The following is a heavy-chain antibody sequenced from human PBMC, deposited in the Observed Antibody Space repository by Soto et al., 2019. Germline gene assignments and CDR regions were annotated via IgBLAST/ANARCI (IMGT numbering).Heavy chain of an antibody. D-gene: IGHD6-13*01. CDR2: IFPGDSDT. CDR1: GYSFTSYW. J-gene: IGHJ4*02. Sequence: GESLKISCKGSGYSFTSYWIGWVRQKPGKGLEWMGTIFPGDSDTRYSPSFQGQVTISADRSSSTAYLQWSSLKASDTAMYYCARPIGGIAAAADYWGQGTLVTVSS. CDR3: ARPIGGIAAAADY. V-gene: IGHV5-51*01.